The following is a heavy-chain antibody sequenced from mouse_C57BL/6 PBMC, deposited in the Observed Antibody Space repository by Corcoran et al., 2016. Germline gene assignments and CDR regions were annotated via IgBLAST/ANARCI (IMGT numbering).Heavy chain of an antibody. CDR1: GYTFTDYY. J-gene: IGHJ1*03. D-gene: IGHD2-5*01. Sequence: QVQLQQSGPELVQPGASVKISCKASGYTFTDYYINWVKQRPGQGLEWIGWIFPGSGSTYYNEKFKGKATLTVDKSSSTAYMLLSSLTSEDSAVYFCARVGGYSNNWYFDVWGTGTTVTVSS. CDR3: ARVGGYSNNWYFDV. CDR2: IFPGSGST. V-gene: IGHV1-75*01.